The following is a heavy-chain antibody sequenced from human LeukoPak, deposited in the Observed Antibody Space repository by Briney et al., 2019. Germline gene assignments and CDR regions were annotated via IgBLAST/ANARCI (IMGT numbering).Heavy chain of an antibody. J-gene: IGHJ4*02. D-gene: IGHD2-2*01. CDR2: ISPAGDST. V-gene: IGHV3-23*01. CDR3: ARRLVTAGITDFFDS. Sequence: GGSLRLSCTASGFTFSDYSMSWVRQAPGAGLEWVSAISPAGDSTTDADSVKGRFTISRDNSKSTLYLQMNSLTAEDTALYYCARRLVTAGITDFFDSWGQGTLVSVSS. CDR1: GFTFSDYS.